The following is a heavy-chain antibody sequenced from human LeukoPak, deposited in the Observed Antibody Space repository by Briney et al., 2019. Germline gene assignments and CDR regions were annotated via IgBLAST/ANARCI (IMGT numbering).Heavy chain of an antibody. V-gene: IGHV1-8*01. J-gene: IGHJ4*02. CDR2: MNPNSGNT. Sequence: GASVKVSCKASGYTFTSYDINWVRQATGQGLEWMGWMNPNSGNTGYAQKFQGRVTMTRNTSISTAYMELSSLRSEDTAVYYCARGDPPPTTVTTEVGFDYWGQGTLVTVSS. D-gene: IGHD4-17*01. CDR3: ARGDPPPTTVTTEVGFDY. CDR1: GYTFTSYD.